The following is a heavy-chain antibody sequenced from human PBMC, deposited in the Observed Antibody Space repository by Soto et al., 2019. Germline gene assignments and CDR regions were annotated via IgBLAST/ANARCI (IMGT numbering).Heavy chain of an antibody. J-gene: IGHJ3*01. CDR2: INPQSGGT. CDR3: ARDRVCSPDGVYSFDL. V-gene: IGHV1-2*02. CDR1: GYAFSDYY. D-gene: IGHD2-21*01. Sequence: GASVKVSCKASGYAFSDYYMHWVRQAPGQGLEWMGYINPQSGGTKYDQKFQDRVTMTRDTPKITVYMELRILTSKDTAVYYCARDRVCSPDGVYSFDLWGQGTLVTV.